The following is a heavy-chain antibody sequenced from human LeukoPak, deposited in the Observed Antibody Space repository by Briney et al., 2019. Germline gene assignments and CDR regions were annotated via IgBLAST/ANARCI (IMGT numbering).Heavy chain of an antibody. D-gene: IGHD1-26*01. V-gene: IGHV1-69*13. Sequence: ASVKVSCKASGGTFSSYAISWVRQAPGQGLEWMGGIIPIFGTANYAQKFQGRVTITADESTSTAYMELSSLRSEDTAVYYCASNSLGATHLTDVWGQGATVTVSS. CDR2: IIPIFGTA. J-gene: IGHJ6*02. CDR3: ASNSLGATHLTDV. CDR1: GGTFSSYA.